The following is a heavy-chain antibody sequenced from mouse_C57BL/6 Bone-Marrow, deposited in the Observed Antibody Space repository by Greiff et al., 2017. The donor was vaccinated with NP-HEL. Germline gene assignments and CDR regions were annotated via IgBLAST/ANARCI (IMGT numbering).Heavy chain of an antibody. CDR3: ARYSGTVYYYAMDY. D-gene: IGHD1-1*01. J-gene: IGHJ4*01. V-gene: IGHV2-2*01. CDR1: GFSLTSYG. CDR2: IWSGGST. Sequence: QVQLKESGPGLVQPSQSLSITCTVSGFSLTSYGVHWVRQSPGKGLEWLGVIWSGGSTDYNAAFISRLSISKDNSKSQVFFKMKSLQADDTAIYYCARYSGTVYYYAMDYWGQGTSVTVSS.